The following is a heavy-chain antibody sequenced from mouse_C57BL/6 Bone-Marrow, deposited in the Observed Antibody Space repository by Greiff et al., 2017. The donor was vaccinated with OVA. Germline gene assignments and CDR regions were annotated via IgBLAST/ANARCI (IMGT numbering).Heavy chain of an antibody. CDR3: ARSRGTDFDY. CDR1: GSTFTSYW. D-gene: IGHD3-1*01. J-gene: IGHJ2*01. Sequence: QVQLQQPGAELVKPGASVKMSCKASGSTFTSYWITWVKQRPGQGLEWLGDIYPGSGSTHYNEKFKSKATLTVDKSSSTAYMQLSSLTSEDSEVYYSARSRGTDFDYWGQGTTLTVSS. V-gene: IGHV1-55*01. CDR2: IYPGSGST.